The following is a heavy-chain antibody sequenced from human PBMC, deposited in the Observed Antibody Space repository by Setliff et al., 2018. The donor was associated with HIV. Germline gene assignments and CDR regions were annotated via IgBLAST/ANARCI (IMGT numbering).Heavy chain of an antibody. CDR1: GSISSSNW. J-gene: IGHJ4*02. CDR2: ISSSGDSV. CDR3: AIEDGCGGHYHS. Sequence: LSLTCDVSGGSISSSNWWSWVRQPPGKGLQWLSYISSSGDSVYGDSMKGRITISRDKANNSLYLQIHSLTAEDTAVYYCAIEDGCGGHYHSWGQGTLVTVSS. V-gene: IGHV3-48*03. D-gene: IGHD2-21*01.